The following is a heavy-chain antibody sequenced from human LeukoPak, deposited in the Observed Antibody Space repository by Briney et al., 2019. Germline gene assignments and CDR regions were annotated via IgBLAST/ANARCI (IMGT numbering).Heavy chain of an antibody. CDR3: AVGYDCSSTSCYTEYNWFDP. J-gene: IGHJ5*02. Sequence: SETLPLTCAVYGGSFSGYYWSWIRQPPGKGLEWIGEINHSGSTNYNPSPKSRVTISVDTSKNQFSLKLSSVTAADTAVYYCAVGYDCSSTSCYTEYNWFDPWGQGTLVTVSS. CDR1: GGSFSGYY. CDR2: INHSGST. V-gene: IGHV4-34*01. D-gene: IGHD2-2*02.